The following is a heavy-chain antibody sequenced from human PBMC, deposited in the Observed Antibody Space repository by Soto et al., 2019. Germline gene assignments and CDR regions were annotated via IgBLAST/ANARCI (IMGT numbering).Heavy chain of an antibody. CDR3: ATENHIKRSGSYYKLFDY. CDR2: FDPEDGET. CDR1: GYTLTELS. V-gene: IGHV1-24*01. Sequence: GASVKVSCKVSGYTLTELSMHWVRQAPGKGLEWMGGFDPEDGETIYAQKFQGRVTMTEDTSTDTAYMELSSLRSEDTAVYYCATENHIKRSGSYYKLFDYWGQGTLVTVSS. D-gene: IGHD3-10*01. J-gene: IGHJ4*02.